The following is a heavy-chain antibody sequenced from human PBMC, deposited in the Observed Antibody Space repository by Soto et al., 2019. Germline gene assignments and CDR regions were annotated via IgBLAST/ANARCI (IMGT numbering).Heavy chain of an antibody. D-gene: IGHD3-22*01. CDR3: ATPRESSSGYPPWGAYGMEV. CDR2: ISGTGYSK. Sequence: EVQLLESGGGLVQPGGSLRLSCAASGFTFSSYAMSWVRQAPGKGLEWVSAISGTGYSKYYADSVKGRFTISRDNSKNTLYLQMNGLRAEDTAVYYFATPRESSSGYPPWGAYGMEVWGQGTTVTVSS. V-gene: IGHV3-23*01. J-gene: IGHJ6*02. CDR1: GFTFSSYA.